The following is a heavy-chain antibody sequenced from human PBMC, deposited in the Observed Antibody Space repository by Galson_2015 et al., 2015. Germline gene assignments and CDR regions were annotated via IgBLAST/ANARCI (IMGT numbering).Heavy chain of an antibody. D-gene: IGHD2-21*01. CDR1: GFSLNTGGEG. V-gene: IGHV2-5*01. J-gene: IGHJ3*02. Sequence: PALVKPTQTLTLTCTFSGFSLNTGGEGVGWIRQPPGMALEWLAQTYWNGDKRYSPSMKNRLTITKDASKNQVVLTMANVDPVDAATYYCAHRIVKVDWAGSFDIWGRGTTVTVSS. CDR3: AHRIVKVDWAGSFDI. CDR2: TYWNGDK.